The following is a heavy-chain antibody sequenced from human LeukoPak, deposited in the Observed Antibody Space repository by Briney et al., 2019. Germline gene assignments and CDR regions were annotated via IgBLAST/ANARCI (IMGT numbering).Heavy chain of an antibody. D-gene: IGHD6-19*01. J-gene: IGHJ4*02. CDR2: INWNGGST. V-gene: IGHV3-20*04. Sequence: PGGSLRLSCAASGFTFDDYGMSWVRQAPGKGLEWVSGINWNGGSTGYADSVKGRFTISRDNAKNSLYLQMNSLRAEDTALYYCARDRRIAVAGKVFDYWGQGTLVTVSS. CDR1: GFTFDDYG. CDR3: ARDRRIAVAGKVFDY.